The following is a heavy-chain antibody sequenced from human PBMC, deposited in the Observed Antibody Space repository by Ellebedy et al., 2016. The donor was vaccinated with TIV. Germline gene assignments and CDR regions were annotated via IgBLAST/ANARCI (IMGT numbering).Heavy chain of an antibody. Sequence: GGSLRLSXAASGFTFDDYAMHWVRQAPGRGLEWVSGISWNSGSIGYADSVKGRFTISRDNAKNSLYLQMNSLGTEDTALYYCAKDLELRFFKMEAFDIWGQGTMVTVSS. J-gene: IGHJ3*02. V-gene: IGHV3-9*01. CDR1: GFTFDDYA. D-gene: IGHD3-3*01. CDR3: AKDLELRFFKMEAFDI. CDR2: ISWNSGSI.